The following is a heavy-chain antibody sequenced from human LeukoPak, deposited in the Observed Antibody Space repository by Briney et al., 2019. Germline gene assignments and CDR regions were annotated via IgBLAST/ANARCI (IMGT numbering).Heavy chain of an antibody. CDR3: AKGPDYDFWSGPNWFDP. CDR1: GFTFSSYS. J-gene: IGHJ5*02. Sequence: PGGSLRLSCAASGFTFSSYSMNWVRQAPGKGLEWVSSISSSSSYIYYADSVKGRFTISRDNAKNSLYLQMNSLRAEDTAVYYCAKGPDYDFWSGPNWFDPWGQGTLVTVSS. V-gene: IGHV3-21*04. CDR2: ISSSSSYI. D-gene: IGHD3-3*01.